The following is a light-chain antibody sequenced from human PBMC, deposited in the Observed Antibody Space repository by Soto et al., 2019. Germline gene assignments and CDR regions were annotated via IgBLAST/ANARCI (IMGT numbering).Light chain of an antibody. CDR3: QQYGSSPRT. CDR1: PSVSSSY. CDR2: GAS. V-gene: IGKV3-20*01. Sequence: EIVLTQSPGTLSLSPGERAPLSCRASPSVSSSYLAWYQQKPGQAPRLLIYGASSRATGIPDRFSGSGSGTDFTLTISRLEPEDFAVYYCQQYGSSPRTFGQGTKLEIK. J-gene: IGKJ2*01.